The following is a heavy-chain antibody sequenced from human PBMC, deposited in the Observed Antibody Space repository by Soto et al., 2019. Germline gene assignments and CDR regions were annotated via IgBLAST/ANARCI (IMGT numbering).Heavy chain of an antibody. CDR2: IYYSGST. J-gene: IGHJ6*02. CDR3: ARGYHSSSWYVGGNYYYCMDV. CDR1: GGSISSGDYY. Sequence: PSETLSLTCTVSGGSISSGDYYWSWIRQPPGKGLEWIGYIYYSGSTYYNPSLKSRVTISVDTSKNQFSLKLSSVTAADTAVYYCARGYHSSSWYVGGNYYYCMDVWGQGTTVTVSS. V-gene: IGHV4-30-4*01. D-gene: IGHD6-13*01.